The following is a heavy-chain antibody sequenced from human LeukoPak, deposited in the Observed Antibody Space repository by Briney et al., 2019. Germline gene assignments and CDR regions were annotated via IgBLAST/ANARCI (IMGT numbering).Heavy chain of an antibody. V-gene: IGHV7-4-1*02. CDR1: GYSFTSYV. J-gene: IGHJ4*02. D-gene: IGHD5-12*01. CDR2: ISTNTGNP. CDR3: ARGGSRYSTSGTVDY. Sequence: ASVKISCTASGYSFTSYVLNWVRQAPGQGLEWMGWISTNTGNPTYAQGFTGRFVFSLDTSISTTYLQINSLKAEDTAVYYCARGGSRYSTSGTVDYWGQGTLVIVS.